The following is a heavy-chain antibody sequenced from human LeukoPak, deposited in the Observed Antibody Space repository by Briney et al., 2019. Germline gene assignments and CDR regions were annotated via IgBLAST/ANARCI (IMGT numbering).Heavy chain of an antibody. CDR3: ARVRDSSGWYGGDY. J-gene: IGHJ4*02. CDR1: GGSVSSGSYY. CDR2: IYYSGST. V-gene: IGHV4-61*01. Sequence: SETLSLTCTVSGGSVSSGSYYWSWIRQPPGKGLEWIGYIYYSGSTNYNPSLKSRVTISVDTSKNQFSLKLSSVTAADTTVYYCARVRDSSGWYGGDYWGQGTLVTVSS. D-gene: IGHD6-19*01.